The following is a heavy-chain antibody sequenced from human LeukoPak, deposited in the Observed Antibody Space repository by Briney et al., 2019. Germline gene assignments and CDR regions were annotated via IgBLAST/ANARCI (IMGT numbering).Heavy chain of an antibody. CDR1: GFTFSSYA. V-gene: IGHV3-23*01. CDR3: AKDLRYSSG. D-gene: IGHD5-18*01. CDR2: ISGSGGGT. J-gene: IGHJ4*02. Sequence: PGGSLRLSCAASGFTFSSYALSWVRQAPGKGLEWVSGISGSGGGTYYADSVKGRFTISRDNPKNTLDLQMNSLRAEDMAVYYCAKDLRYSSGWGQGTLVTVSS.